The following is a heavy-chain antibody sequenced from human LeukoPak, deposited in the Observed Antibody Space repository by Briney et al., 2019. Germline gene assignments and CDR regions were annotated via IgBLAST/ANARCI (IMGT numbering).Heavy chain of an antibody. Sequence: SETLSLTCAVYGGSFSGYYWSWIRQPPGKGLEWIGEINHSGSTNYNPSLKSRVTISVDTSKNQFSLKLSSVTAADTAVYYGARDGPISSGWYLRVSWFDPWGQGTLVTVS. V-gene: IGHV4-34*01. D-gene: IGHD6-19*01. CDR2: INHSGST. CDR1: GGSFSGYY. J-gene: IGHJ5*02. CDR3: ARDGPISSGWYLRVSWFDP.